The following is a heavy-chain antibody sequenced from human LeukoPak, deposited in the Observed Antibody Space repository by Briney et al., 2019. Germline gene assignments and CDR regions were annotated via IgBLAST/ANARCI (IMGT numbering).Heavy chain of an antibody. V-gene: IGHV4-4*07. Sequence: SETLSLTCTVSGGSISSYYWTWIRQPAGKGLEWIGRIYTSGSTNYNPSLKSRVTMSVDTSNNQFSLNLSSVTAADTAVYYCARQIIAAGKNYYGMYVWGQGTTVTVSS. CDR3: ARQIIAAGKNYYGMYV. D-gene: IGHD6-13*01. CDR1: GGSISSYY. J-gene: IGHJ6*02. CDR2: IYTSGST.